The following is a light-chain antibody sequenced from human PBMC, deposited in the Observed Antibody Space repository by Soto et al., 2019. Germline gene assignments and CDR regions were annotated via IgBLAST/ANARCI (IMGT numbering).Light chain of an antibody. J-gene: IGKJ1*01. CDR2: DAS. V-gene: IGKV1-5*01. CDR3: QQYQSYSET. CDR1: QSVSTR. Sequence: DIQMTQSPSTLSASAGDRVTITCRASQSVSTRLAWYQQKPGKAPKLLIYDASSLQTGVPSRFSGSGSGAEFTLTISSLQPDDFATYYCQQYQSYSETFGHGTKVEIK.